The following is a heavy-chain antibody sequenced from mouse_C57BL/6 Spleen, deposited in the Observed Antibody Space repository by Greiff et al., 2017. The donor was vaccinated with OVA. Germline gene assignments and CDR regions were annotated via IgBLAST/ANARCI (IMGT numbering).Heavy chain of an antibody. D-gene: IGHD2-3*01. J-gene: IGHJ4*01. V-gene: IGHV5-9-1*02. Sequence: EVKLVESGEGLVKPGGSLKLSCAASGFTFSSYAMSWVRQTPEKRLEWVAYISSGGDYIYYADTVKGRFTISRDNARNTLYLQMSSLKSEDTAMYYCTRALDGYNAMDYWGQGTSVTVSS. CDR1: GFTFSSYA. CDR2: ISSGGDYI. CDR3: TRALDGYNAMDY.